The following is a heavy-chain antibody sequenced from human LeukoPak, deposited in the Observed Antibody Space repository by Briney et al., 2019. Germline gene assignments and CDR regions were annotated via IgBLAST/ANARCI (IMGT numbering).Heavy chain of an antibody. D-gene: IGHD6-6*01. J-gene: IGHJ5*02. V-gene: IGHV1-18*01. CDR2: ISAYKGNT. CDR1: GYTFTTYG. CDR3: ARDLIAARPGWFDP. Sequence: GPSLKLSCKASGYTFTTYGINWVRQAPGQGLEWMGWISAYKGNTNYAQNLRGRFTLTTDTSASTAYMELRSLRSDDTAVYYCARDLIAARPGWFDPWGQGTLVIVSS.